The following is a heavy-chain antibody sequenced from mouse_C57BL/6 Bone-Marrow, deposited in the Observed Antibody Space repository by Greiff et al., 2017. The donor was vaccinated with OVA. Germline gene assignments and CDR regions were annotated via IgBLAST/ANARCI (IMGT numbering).Heavy chain of an antibody. Sequence: EVQLVESGPGLVKPSQSLSLTCSVTGYSITSGYYWNWIRQFPGNKLEWMGYISYDGSNNYNPSLKNRISITRDTSKNQFFLKLNSVTTEDTATYYCARGIYYDYDGVFFAYWGQGTLVTVSA. CDR2: ISYDGSN. CDR1: GYSITSGYY. J-gene: IGHJ3*01. D-gene: IGHD2-4*01. V-gene: IGHV3-6*01. CDR3: ARGIYYDYDGVFFAY.